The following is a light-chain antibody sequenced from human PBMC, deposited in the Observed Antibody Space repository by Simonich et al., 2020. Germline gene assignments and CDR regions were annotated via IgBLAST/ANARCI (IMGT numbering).Light chain of an antibody. CDR3: MQALQTPYT. V-gene: IGKV2-28*01. CDR1: QSLLHSNGYHY. Sequence: DIVMTQSPLSLPVTPGEPASISCRYSQSLLHSNGYHYLDRYLQKPGQSHQILIYLGSNRASGVPYRFSGSGSGTYFTLKISRVEAEDVGVYYCMQALQTPYTFGQGTKLEIK. J-gene: IGKJ2*01. CDR2: LGS.